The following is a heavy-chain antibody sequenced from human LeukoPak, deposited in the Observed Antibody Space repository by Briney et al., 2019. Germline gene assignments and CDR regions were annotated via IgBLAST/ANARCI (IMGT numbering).Heavy chain of an antibody. CDR3: AAAPYSGSYFD. V-gene: IGHV3-53*01. CDR2: IYSGGST. CDR1: GFTVSSNY. Sequence: PGGSLRLSCAASGFTVSSNYMSWVRQAPGKGLEWASVIYSGGSTYYADSVKGRFTISRDNSKNTLYLQMNSLRAEDTAVYYCAAAPYSGSYFDWGQGTLVTVSS. J-gene: IGHJ4*02. D-gene: IGHD1-26*01.